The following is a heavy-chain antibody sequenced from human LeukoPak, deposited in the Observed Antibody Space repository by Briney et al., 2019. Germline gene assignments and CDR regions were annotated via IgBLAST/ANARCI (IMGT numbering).Heavy chain of an antibody. V-gene: IGHV3-53*01. J-gene: IGHJ3*02. Sequence: GGSLRLSCAASGLTVSTTSMTWVRQAPGKGPEWVSLISSGGNTYYSDSVKGRFTISRDNSKNTLYLQMNSLRAEDTAVYYCARAAVTTGHAFDIWGQGTMVTVSS. CDR3: ARAAVTTGHAFDI. CDR2: ISSGGNT. D-gene: IGHD4-17*01. CDR1: GLTVSTTS.